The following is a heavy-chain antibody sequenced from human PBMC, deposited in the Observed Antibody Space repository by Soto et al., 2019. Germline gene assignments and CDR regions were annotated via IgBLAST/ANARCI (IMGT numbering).Heavy chain of an antibody. CDR1: GGSISSYY. J-gene: IGHJ4*02. D-gene: IGHD6-13*01. CDR2: IYYSGST. CDR3: ARRISYSSSWTFFDY. V-gene: IGHV4-59*08. Sequence: SETLSLTCTVSGGSISSYYWSWIRQPPWKGLEWIGYIYYSGSTNYNPSLKSRVTISVDTSKNQFSLKLSSVTAADTAVYYCARRISYSSSWTFFDYWGQGTLVTVSS.